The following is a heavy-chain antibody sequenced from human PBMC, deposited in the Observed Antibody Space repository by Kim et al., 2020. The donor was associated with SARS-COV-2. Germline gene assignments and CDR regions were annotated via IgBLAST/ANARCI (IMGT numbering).Heavy chain of an antibody. V-gene: IGHV3-74*01. CDR2: INSDGSST. CDR3: ARDGGRGASSGYYYYYGMDV. J-gene: IGHJ6*02. Sequence: GGSLRLSCAASGFTFSSYWMHWVRQAPGKGLVWVSRINSDGSSTSYADSVKGRFTISRDNAKNTLYLQMNSLRAEDTAVYYCARDGGRGASSGYYYYYGMDVWGQGTTVTVSS. CDR1: GFTFSSYW. D-gene: IGHD6-19*01.